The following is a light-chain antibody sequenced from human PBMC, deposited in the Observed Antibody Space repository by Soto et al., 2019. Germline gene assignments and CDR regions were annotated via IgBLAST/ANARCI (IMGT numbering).Light chain of an antibody. CDR2: DAS. Sequence: EIVLTQSPATLSLSPGERATLSCRASQSVSSYLAWYQQKPGQAPRLLIYDASNRATGIPARFSGSGSGTDXXXTIXXLEPEDFAVYYCQQRSNWPRTFGQGTKVEIK. CDR1: QSVSSY. J-gene: IGKJ1*01. V-gene: IGKV3-11*01. CDR3: QQRSNWPRT.